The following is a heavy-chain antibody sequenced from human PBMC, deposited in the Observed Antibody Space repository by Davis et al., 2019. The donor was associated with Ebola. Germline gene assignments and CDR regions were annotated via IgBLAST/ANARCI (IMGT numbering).Heavy chain of an antibody. V-gene: IGHV3-48*01. CDR1: GFSASLYS. J-gene: IGHJ4*02. CDR3: ARLVSLRGSYYPGFDY. D-gene: IGHD1-26*01. Sequence: GGSLRLSCAFSGFSASLYSMNWVRQAPGKGLEWVSYISSTSRTIYYADSVKGRFTISRDNAKNSLYLQMNSLKASDTAMYYCARLVSLRGSYYPGFDYWGQGTLVTVSS. CDR2: ISSTSRTI.